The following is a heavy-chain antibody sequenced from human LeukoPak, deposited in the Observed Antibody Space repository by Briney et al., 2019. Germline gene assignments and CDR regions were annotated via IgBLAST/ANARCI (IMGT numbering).Heavy chain of an antibody. J-gene: IGHJ6*03. CDR3: ARDLLRGAEYYMDV. CDR1: GGSISSSSYY. CDR2: IYYSGST. D-gene: IGHD3-10*01. V-gene: IGHV4-61*01. Sequence: TSETLSLTCTVSGGSISSSSYYWGWIRQPPGKGLEWIGYIYYSGSTNYNPSLKSRVTISVDTSKNQFSLKLSSVTAADTAVYYCARDLLRGAEYYMDVWGKGTTVTVSS.